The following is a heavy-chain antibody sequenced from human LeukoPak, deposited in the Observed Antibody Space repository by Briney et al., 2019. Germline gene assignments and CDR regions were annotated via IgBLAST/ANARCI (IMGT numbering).Heavy chain of an antibody. CDR3: ARVSGWSSGWYGGDY. Sequence: GGSLRLSCAASGFTVSSNYMSWVRQAPGKGLEWVSAISGSGGSTYYADSVKGRFTISRDNSKNTLYLQMNSLRAEDTAVYYCARVSGWSSGWYGGDYWGQGTLVTVSS. J-gene: IGHJ4*02. CDR2: ISGSGGST. CDR1: GFTVSSNY. V-gene: IGHV3-23*01. D-gene: IGHD6-19*01.